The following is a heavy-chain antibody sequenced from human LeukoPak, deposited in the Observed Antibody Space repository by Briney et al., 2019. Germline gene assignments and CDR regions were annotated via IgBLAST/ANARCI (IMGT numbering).Heavy chain of an antibody. CDR1: GGSISSYY. CDR3: ARDLVLYGSGSYYRPPGWFDP. D-gene: IGHD3-10*01. CDR2: IYYSGST. V-gene: IGHV4-59*01. J-gene: IGHJ5*02. Sequence: PSETLSLTCTVSGGSISSYYWSWIRQPPGKGLEWIGYIYYSGSTNYNPSLKSRVTISVDTSKNQFSLKLSSVTAADTAVYYCARDLVLYGSGSYYRPPGWFDPWGQGTLVTVSS.